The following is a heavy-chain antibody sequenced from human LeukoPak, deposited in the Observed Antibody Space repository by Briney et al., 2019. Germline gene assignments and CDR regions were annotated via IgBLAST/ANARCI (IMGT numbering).Heavy chain of an antibody. CDR3: ARGQGVWGSYRKKYYFDY. J-gene: IGHJ4*02. Sequence: ASVKVSCKASGYTFISYYMHWVRQATGQGLEWMGWMNPNSGNTGYAQRFQGRVTITRNTSISTAYMELSSLRSEDTAVYYCARGQGVWGSYRKKYYFDYWGQGTLVTVSS. CDR2: MNPNSGNT. D-gene: IGHD3-16*02. V-gene: IGHV1-8*03. CDR1: GYTFISYY.